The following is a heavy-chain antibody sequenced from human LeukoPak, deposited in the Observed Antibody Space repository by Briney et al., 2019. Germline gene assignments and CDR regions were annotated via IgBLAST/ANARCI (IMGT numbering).Heavy chain of an antibody. CDR3: ARPGESYSSDRWFDP. CDR1: GYNFTNYW. D-gene: IGHD6-25*01. CDR2: IYPGDSDT. J-gene: IGHJ5*02. V-gene: IGHV5-51*01. Sequence: GESLKISCEGSGYNFTNYWIAWVRQMPGKGLEYMGIIYPGDSDTRYSPSFQGQVTISADKSINTAYLQWSGLKASDTAMYYCARPGESYSSDRWFDPWGQGTLVTVSS.